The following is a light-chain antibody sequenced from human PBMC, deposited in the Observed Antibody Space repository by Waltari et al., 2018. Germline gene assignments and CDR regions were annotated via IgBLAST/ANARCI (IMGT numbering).Light chain of an antibody. CDR2: KAS. CDR3: QQYNSYPYT. V-gene: IGKV1-5*03. J-gene: IGKJ2*01. CDR1: QSISSW. Sequence: DIQMTQSPSTLSASVGDRVTITCRASQSISSWLAWYQQKPGKAPNLVIYKASSLESGVPSRFSGSGSGTEFTLTISSLQPDDFATYYCQQYNSYPYTVGQGTKLEIK.